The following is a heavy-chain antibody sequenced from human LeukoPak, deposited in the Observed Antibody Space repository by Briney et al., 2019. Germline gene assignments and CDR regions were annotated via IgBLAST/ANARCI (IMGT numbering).Heavy chain of an antibody. CDR3: ARGERGSDY. Sequence: SETLSLTCAVYGGSFSGYYWGWFRQPPGKGLEWIASISHSGITYYKPSLKSRVTISIDPSKNHFSLKVTSVTAADTAVYYCARGERGSDYWGQGTLITVSS. D-gene: IGHD5-24*01. V-gene: IGHV4-38-2*01. J-gene: IGHJ4*02. CDR1: GGSFSGYY. CDR2: ISHSGIT.